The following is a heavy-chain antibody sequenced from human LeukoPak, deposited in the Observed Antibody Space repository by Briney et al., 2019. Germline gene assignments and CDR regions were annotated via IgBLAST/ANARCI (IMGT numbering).Heavy chain of an antibody. CDR1: GFTFSSYW. CDR2: INNDGSST. CDR3: ARGSKWFGELIRRGEYYFDY. J-gene: IGHJ4*02. V-gene: IGHV3-74*01. D-gene: IGHD3-10*01. Sequence: GGSLRLSCGASGFTFSSYWMHWVRQAPGKGLVWVSRINNDGSSTSYADSVQGRFTISRDNAKNTLYLQMNSLRAEDTALYYCARGSKWFGELIRRGEYYFDYWGQGTLVTVSS.